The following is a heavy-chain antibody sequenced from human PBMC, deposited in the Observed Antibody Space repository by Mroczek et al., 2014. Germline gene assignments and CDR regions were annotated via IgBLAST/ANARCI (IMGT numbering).Heavy chain of an antibody. J-gene: IGHJ5*02. V-gene: IGHV4-4*07. CDR3: ARGRDYYGSGSYYNWFDP. CDR2: IYTSGST. CDR1: GGSISSYY. D-gene: IGHD3-10*01. Sequence: QVQLQQSGPGLVKPSETLSLTCTVSGGSISSYYWSWIRQPAGKGLEWIGRIYTSGSTNYNPSLKSRVTMSVDTSKNQFSLKLSSVTAADTAVYYCARGRDYYGSGSYYNWFDPWGQGTLVTVSS.